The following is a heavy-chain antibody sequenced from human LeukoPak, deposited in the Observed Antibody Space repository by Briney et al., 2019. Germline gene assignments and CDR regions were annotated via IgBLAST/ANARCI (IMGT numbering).Heavy chain of an antibody. V-gene: IGHV3-23*01. CDR3: AKEGGYGDYVS. J-gene: IGHJ5*02. CDR2: ISGSGNKI. CDR1: GFTFSRDA. Sequence: GESLRLSCAGSGFTFSRDAMSWVRQAPGKGLEWVSVISGSGNKIHYADSVQVRFTISRDNSKNTLYLQMNSLRAEDSALYYCAKEGGYGDYVSWGQGTLVTVCS. D-gene: IGHD4-17*01.